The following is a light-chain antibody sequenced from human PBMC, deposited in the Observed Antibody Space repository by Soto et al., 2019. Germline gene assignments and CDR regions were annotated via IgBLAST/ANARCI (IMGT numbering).Light chain of an antibody. J-gene: IGLJ3*02. CDR2: EVS. V-gene: IGLV2-8*01. CDR1: SSDVGRYNY. CDR3: ASYAGDTTL. Sequence: QSALTQPPSASGSPGQSVTISCTGTSSDVGRYNYVSWYQQHPGKAPKLMIYEVSERPPGVPDRYSGSKSGNTASLTVSGLQAEDEADYCCASYAGDTTLFGGGTKLTVL.